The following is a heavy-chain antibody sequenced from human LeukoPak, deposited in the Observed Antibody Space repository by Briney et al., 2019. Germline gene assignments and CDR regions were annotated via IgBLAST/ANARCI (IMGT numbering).Heavy chain of an antibody. CDR2: VSGDNGQT. J-gene: IGHJ6*03. CDR3: ARVYLYTTGWSAAYYYILDV. V-gene: IGHV1-18*01. Sequence: ASVKLSCKASTYISSDFGISWVRLAPGVGLEWMGWVSGDNGQTNYGHKFYGRVTMTMETSTNTASMELRGLRSDDTAIYYCARVYLYTTGWSAAYYYILDVWGKGTTVIVSS. CDR1: TYISSDFG. D-gene: IGHD3-16*02.